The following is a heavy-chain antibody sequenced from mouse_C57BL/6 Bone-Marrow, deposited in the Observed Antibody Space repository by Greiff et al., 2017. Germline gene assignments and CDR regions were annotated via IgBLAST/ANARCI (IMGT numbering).Heavy chain of an antibody. Sequence: VKLVESGPELVKPGASVKISCKASGYAFSSSWMNWVKQRPGKGLEWIGRLYPGDGDTNYNGKFKGKATLTADKSSSTAYMQLSSLTSADAAVYFCARGDGNSDYWGQGTTLTVSS. J-gene: IGHJ2*01. CDR1: GYAFSSSW. CDR3: ARGDGNSDY. D-gene: IGHD2-1*01. V-gene: IGHV1-82*01. CDR2: LYPGDGDT.